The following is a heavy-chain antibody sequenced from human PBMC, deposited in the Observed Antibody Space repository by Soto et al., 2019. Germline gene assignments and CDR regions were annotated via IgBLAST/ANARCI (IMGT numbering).Heavy chain of an antibody. CDR1: GYSFTNYW. J-gene: IGHJ6*02. CDR3: ARNHGDDDSSGYYPRDHYYGMDV. CDR2: IDPNDSYT. Sequence: GESLKISCKGSGYSFTNYWIHWVRQMPGKGLEWMGRIDPNDSYTNYSPSFEGHVTLSADRSISTAFLQWGGLTAPATAMYYCARNHGDDDSSGYYPRDHYYGMDVWGQGTPVTVSS. D-gene: IGHD3-22*01. V-gene: IGHV5-10-1*01.